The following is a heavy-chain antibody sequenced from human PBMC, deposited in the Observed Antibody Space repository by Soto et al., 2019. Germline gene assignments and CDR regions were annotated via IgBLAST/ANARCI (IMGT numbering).Heavy chain of an antibody. V-gene: IGHV1-69*06. CDR2: VVPMYDSV. D-gene: IGHD1-26*01. Sequence: SVKVSCKASGGTFNTYTINWLRQAPGRGLEWVGQVVPMYDSVNYAETFQGRVTITVDKSTNTAYMELTSLRSQDTAPYFCASWRSYSGSYCFDYWGQGTLVTVSS. CDR3: ASWRSYSGSYCFDY. CDR1: GGTFNTYT. J-gene: IGHJ4*02.